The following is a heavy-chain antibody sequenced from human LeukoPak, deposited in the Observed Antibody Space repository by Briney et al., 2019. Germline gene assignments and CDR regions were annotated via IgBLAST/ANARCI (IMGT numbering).Heavy chain of an antibody. Sequence: RRSLRLSCAASGFTFSSYGMHWVRQAPGKGLEWVAVISYDGSNKYYADSVKGRFTISRDNSKNTLYLQMNSLRAEDTAVYYCAKDREQWLGGGFFDYWGQGTLVTVSS. CDR3: AKDREQWLGGGFFDY. J-gene: IGHJ4*02. V-gene: IGHV3-30*18. CDR2: ISYDGSNK. CDR1: GFTFSSYG. D-gene: IGHD6-19*01.